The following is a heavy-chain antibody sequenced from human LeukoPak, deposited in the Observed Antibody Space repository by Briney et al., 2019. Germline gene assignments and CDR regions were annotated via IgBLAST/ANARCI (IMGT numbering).Heavy chain of an antibody. J-gene: IGHJ3*02. Sequence: SETLSLTCTVSGGSISSGSYYWSWIRQPAGKGLEWIGRIYTSGSTNYNPSLKSRVTISVDTSKNQFSLKLSSVTAADTAVYYCARDSSTMIVGANAFDIWGQGTMVTVSS. CDR3: ARDSSTMIVGANAFDI. CDR2: IYTSGST. CDR1: GGSISSGSYY. V-gene: IGHV4-61*02. D-gene: IGHD3-22*01.